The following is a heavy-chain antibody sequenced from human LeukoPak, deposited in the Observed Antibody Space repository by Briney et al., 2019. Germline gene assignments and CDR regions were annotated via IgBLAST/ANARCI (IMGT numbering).Heavy chain of an antibody. J-gene: IGHJ5*02. Sequence: PSETLSLTCTVSGDSIRSFYWSWIRQAPGKGLECIGFIYINGDTSYNPSLKGRATLSLDTSKNQFSLRLTSVTAADTAVYYCAKTARTFASWAPGTLVTVSS. CDR2: IYINGDT. D-gene: IGHD1-7*01. CDR3: AKTARTFAS. CDR1: GDSIRSFY. V-gene: IGHV4-4*09.